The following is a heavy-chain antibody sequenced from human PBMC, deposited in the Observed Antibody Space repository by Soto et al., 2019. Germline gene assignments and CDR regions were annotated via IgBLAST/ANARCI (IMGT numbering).Heavy chain of an antibody. V-gene: IGHV4-34*01. CDR3: ARRNSYYDFWGPTPNHYFHLAA. J-gene: IGHJ6*03. CDR1: GGSFSGYY. Sequence: SETLSLTCAVYGGSFSGYYWSWIRQPPGKGLEWIGEINHSGSTNYNPSLKSRVTISVDTSKNQFSLKLSSVTAADTAVYYCARRNSYYDFWGPTPNHYFHLAAWRKATTITVSS. CDR2: INHSGST. D-gene: IGHD3-3*01.